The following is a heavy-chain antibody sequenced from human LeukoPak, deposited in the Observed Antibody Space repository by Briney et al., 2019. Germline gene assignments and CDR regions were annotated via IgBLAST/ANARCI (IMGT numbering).Heavy chain of an antibody. Sequence: SETLSLTCTVSGGSISSGSYYWSWIRQPAGKGLEWIGRIYTSGSTNYNPSLKSRVTISVDTSKNQFSLKLSSVTAADTAVYYCARELYDFWSGYWHNWFDPWGQGTLVTVSS. J-gene: IGHJ5*02. V-gene: IGHV4-61*02. D-gene: IGHD3-3*01. CDR1: GGSISSGSYY. CDR2: IYTSGST. CDR3: ARELYDFWSGYWHNWFDP.